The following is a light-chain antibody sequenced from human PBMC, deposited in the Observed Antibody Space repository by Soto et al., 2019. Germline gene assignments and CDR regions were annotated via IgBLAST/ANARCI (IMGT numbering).Light chain of an antibody. CDR2: WAS. V-gene: IGKV4-1*01. CDR3: HQYYSIPRT. CDR1: QSVLHSPTNNNY. Sequence: DIVMTQSPDSLAVSLGERATINCKSSQSVLHSPTNNNYLAWYQKKPGQPPKLLIYWASTRESGVPDRFSGSGSWPDFTLTIHSLQAEDAAFYYCHQYYSIPRTFGQGTKGEIK. J-gene: IGKJ1*01.